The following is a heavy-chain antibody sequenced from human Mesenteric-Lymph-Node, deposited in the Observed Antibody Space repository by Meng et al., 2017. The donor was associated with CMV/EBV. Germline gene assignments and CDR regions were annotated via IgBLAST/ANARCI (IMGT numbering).Heavy chain of an antibody. D-gene: IGHD2-15*01. CDR1: GFTFSSFG. CDR3: AKDFTGQLILLYYGLDV. Sequence: GGSLRLSCAASGFTFSSFGMHWVRQAPGKGLEWVAFIRYDRSNRYYADSVKGRFTISRDNSKNTLYLQKNDLRAEGTAVYYCAKDFTGQLILLYYGLDVWGQGTTVTVSS. V-gene: IGHV3-30*02. J-gene: IGHJ6*02. CDR2: IRYDRSNR.